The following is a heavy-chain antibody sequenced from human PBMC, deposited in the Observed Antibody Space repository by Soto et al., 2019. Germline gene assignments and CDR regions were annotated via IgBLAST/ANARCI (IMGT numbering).Heavy chain of an antibody. CDR3: TRDLYYFDSSAYYGHNWFDP. CDR1: GYTFTSYA. Sequence: GASVKVSCKASGYTFTSYAMNWVRQAPGQRLEWMGWINAGNGNTKYSQKFQGRVTITADESTSTAYMELTSLRSEDTAVYYCTRDLYYFDSSAYYGHNWFDPWGQGTRVTVSS. D-gene: IGHD3-22*01. J-gene: IGHJ5*02. V-gene: IGHV1-3*01. CDR2: INAGNGNT.